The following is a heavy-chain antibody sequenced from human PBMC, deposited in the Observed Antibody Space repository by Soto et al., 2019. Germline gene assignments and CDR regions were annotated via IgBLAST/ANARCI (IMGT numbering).Heavy chain of an antibody. CDR3: ARGPSDSSGYYGGFDY. V-gene: IGHV3-53*01. Sequence: HPGGSLRLSCAASGFTVSSNYMSWVRQAPGKGLEWVSVIYSGGSTYYADSVKGRFTISRDNSKNTLYLQMNSLRAEDTAVYYCARGPSDSSGYYGGFDYWGQGTLVTVSS. CDR2: IYSGGST. D-gene: IGHD3-22*01. CDR1: GFTVSSNY. J-gene: IGHJ4*02.